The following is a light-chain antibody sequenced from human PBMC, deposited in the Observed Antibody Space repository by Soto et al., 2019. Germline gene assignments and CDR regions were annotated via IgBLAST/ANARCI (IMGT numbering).Light chain of an antibody. CDR1: TGAVTSGHY. V-gene: IGLV7-46*01. Sequence: QAVVTQEPSLTVSPGGTVTLTCGSSTGAVTSGHYPYWFQQKPGQTPRTLIYDTTNKHSWTPARFSGSLLGGKAALTLSGAQPGDEAEYYCLLSYSGPRVFGTGTKLTVL. CDR3: LLSYSGPRV. J-gene: IGLJ1*01. CDR2: DTT.